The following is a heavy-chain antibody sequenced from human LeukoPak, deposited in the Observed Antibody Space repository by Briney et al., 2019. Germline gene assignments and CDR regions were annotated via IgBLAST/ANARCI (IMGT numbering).Heavy chain of an antibody. D-gene: IGHD6-6*01. Sequence: SQTLSLTCAISGDSVSSNSAAWNWIRQSPSRGLEWLGRTYYRSKWYNDHALSVKSRITINPDTSRNQFSLQLNSVTPEDTAVYYCAIEYSSSSAFDPWGQGTLVTVSS. CDR2: TYYRSKWYN. V-gene: IGHV6-1*01. CDR3: AIEYSSSSAFDP. J-gene: IGHJ5*02. CDR1: GDSVSSNSAA.